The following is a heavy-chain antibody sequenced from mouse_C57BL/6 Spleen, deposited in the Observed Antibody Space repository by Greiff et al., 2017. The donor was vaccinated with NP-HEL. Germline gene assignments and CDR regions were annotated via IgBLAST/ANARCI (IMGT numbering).Heavy chain of an antibody. V-gene: IGHV1-53*01. CDR2: INPSNGGT. J-gene: IGHJ4*01. CDR3: ARYYYYYGSSYHYAMDY. D-gene: IGHD1-1*01. CDR1: GYTFTSYW. Sequence: VQLQQSGTELVKPGASVKLSCKASGYTFTSYWMHWVKQRPGQGLEWIGNINPSNGGTNYNEKFKSKATLTVDKSSSTAYMQLSSLTSEDSAVYYCARYYYYYGSSYHYAMDYWGQGTSVTVSS.